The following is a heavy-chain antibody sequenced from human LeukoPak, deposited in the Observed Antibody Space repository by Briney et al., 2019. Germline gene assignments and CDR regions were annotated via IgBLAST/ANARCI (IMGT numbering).Heavy chain of an antibody. J-gene: IGHJ4*02. CDR3: ARDFGTRRCSSTSCYRGY. CDR2: ISSSSSYI. V-gene: IGHV3-21*01. CDR1: GFTFSSYS. Sequence: GGSLRLSCAASGFTFSSYSMNWVRQAPGKGLEWVSSISSSSSYIYYADSVKGRFTISRDNAKNSLYLQMNSLRAEDTAVYYCARDFGTRRCSSTSCYRGYWGQGTLVTVSS. D-gene: IGHD2-2*01.